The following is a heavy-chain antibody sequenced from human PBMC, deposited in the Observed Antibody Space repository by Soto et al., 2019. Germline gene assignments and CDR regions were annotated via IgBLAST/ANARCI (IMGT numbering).Heavy chain of an antibody. CDR1: GYTFTSYG. Sequence: ASVKVSCKASGYTFTSYGISWVRQAPGRGLEWMGWISAYNGNTNYAQKLQGRVTMTTDTSTSTAYMELRSLRSDDTAVYYCARRPGITGTTAWFDPWGQGTLVTVSS. D-gene: IGHD1-7*01. CDR3: ARRPGITGTTAWFDP. J-gene: IGHJ5*02. CDR2: ISAYNGNT. V-gene: IGHV1-18*04.